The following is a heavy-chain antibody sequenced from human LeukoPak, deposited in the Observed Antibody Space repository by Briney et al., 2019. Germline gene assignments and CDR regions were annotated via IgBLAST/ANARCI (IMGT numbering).Heavy chain of an antibody. CDR3: ARDRCGDYLYYFDY. J-gene: IGHJ4*02. CDR2: INPSGGST. V-gene: IGHV1-46*01. CDR1: GYTFTPYY. D-gene: IGHD2-21*01. Sequence: ASVKVSCMASGYTFTPYYMHWVGQAPGQGLEWMGIINPSGGSTSYVQKFQGRVTMTRDTSTSTVYMELSSLRSEDTAVYYCARDRCGDYLYYFDYWGGGTVDSVSS.